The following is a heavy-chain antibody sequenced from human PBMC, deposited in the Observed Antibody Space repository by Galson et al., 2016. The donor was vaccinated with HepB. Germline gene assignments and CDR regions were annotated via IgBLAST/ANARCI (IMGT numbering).Heavy chain of an antibody. CDR1: GFTFSYYS. V-gene: IGHV3-21*01. D-gene: IGHD3-10*01. CDR2: ISSNSFHI. J-gene: IGHJ6*02. CDR3: ARALFGSGSYWCMDV. Sequence: SLRLSCAASGFTFSYYSMNWVRQAPGKGLEWVSSISSNSFHIYYADSVMGRFTISRDNAKNSLFLQMNSLRAEDTAVYYCARALFGSGSYWCMDVWGQGTTVTVSS.